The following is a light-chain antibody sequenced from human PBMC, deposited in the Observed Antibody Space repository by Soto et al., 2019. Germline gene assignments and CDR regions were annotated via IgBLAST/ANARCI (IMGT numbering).Light chain of an antibody. CDR2: DVS. J-gene: IGLJ1*01. CDR1: SSDVGGYNY. V-gene: IGLV2-14*01. Sequence: QSALTPPASVSGSPGQSITISCTGTSSDVGGYNYVSWYQQHPGKAPKLMIYDVSNRPSGVSNRFSGSKSGNTASLTISGLQAEDEADYYCSSYTSSSTGVFGTGTKLTVL. CDR3: SSYTSSSTGV.